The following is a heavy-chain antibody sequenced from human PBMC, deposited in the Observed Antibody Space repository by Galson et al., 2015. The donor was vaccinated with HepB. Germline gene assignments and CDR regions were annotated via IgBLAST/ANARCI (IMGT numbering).Heavy chain of an antibody. CDR3: ARFRYDSSGFYAFDI. CDR2: IYTSGST. J-gene: IGHJ3*02. CDR1: GGSISSGSYY. V-gene: IGHV4-61*02. Sequence: LSLTCSVSGGSISSGSYYWSWIRQPAGKGVEWIGRIYTSGSTNYNPSLKSRVTMSVDTSKNQFSLKLSSVTAADTAVYYCARFRYDSSGFYAFDIWGQGTMVTVSS. D-gene: IGHD3-22*01.